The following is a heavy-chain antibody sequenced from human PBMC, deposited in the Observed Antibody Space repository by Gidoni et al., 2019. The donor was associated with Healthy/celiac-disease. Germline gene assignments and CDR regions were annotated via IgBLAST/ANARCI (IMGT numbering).Heavy chain of an antibody. V-gene: IGHV4-39*07. Sequence: QLQLQESGPGLVQPSETLSLTCTVSGCSISSSSYYWGWIRQPPGTGREWSGSIYYSGSTYYNPSRKSRVTRSVDTSKNQFSLKLSSVTAADTAVYYCAREYYYDSSGYPNFDYWGQGTLVTVSS. CDR1: GCSISSSSYY. CDR3: AREYYYDSSGYPNFDY. D-gene: IGHD3-22*01. J-gene: IGHJ4*02. CDR2: IYYSGST.